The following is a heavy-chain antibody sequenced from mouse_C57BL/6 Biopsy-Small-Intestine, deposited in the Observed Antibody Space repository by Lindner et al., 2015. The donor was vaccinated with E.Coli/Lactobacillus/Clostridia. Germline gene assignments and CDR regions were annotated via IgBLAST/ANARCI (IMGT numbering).Heavy chain of an antibody. V-gene: IGHV1-82*01. J-gene: IGHJ2*01. CDR3: ARSGGLGGFDY. D-gene: IGHD2-13*01. CDR2: IYPGDGDT. Sequence: VQLQESGPELVKPGASVKISCKASGYAFSSSWMNWVKQRPGKGLEWIGRIYPGDGDTNYNGKFKGKATLTADKSSSTAYMQLSSLTSEDSAVYFCARSGGLGGFDYWGQGTTLTVSS. CDR1: GYAFSSSW.